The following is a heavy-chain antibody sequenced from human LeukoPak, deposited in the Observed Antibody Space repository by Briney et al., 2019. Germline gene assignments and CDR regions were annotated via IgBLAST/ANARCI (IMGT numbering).Heavy chain of an antibody. V-gene: IGHV4-59*01. CDR3: ARAAPRGDHMDV. Sequence: SETLSLTCNVWGGPISIYYWMWIREPPGKGLECIGYIYYRGSTIYNPYLKSRVHMSVDRSKNQFSLKLRSVTAADTAVYYCARAAPRGDHMDVWGKGTTVTVSS. CDR2: IYYRGST. J-gene: IGHJ6*03. CDR1: GGPISIYY. D-gene: IGHD2-21*02.